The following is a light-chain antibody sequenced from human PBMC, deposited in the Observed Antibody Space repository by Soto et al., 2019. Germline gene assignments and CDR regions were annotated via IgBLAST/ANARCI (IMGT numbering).Light chain of an antibody. V-gene: IGKV3-20*01. Sequence: EIVLTQSPGTLSLSPGERATLSCGASQSFTSNYLAWYQQKPGQAPRLLIYGASTRATGIPDRFSGSGSGTDFTLTISRLEPDDFAVYYCHQYGRSPRTFGQGTKVEIK. CDR1: QSFTSNY. CDR2: GAS. CDR3: HQYGRSPRT. J-gene: IGKJ1*01.